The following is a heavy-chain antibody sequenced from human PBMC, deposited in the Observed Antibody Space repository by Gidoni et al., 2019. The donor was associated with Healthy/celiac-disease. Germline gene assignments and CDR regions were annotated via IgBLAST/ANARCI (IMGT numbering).Heavy chain of an antibody. CDR1: GGTFSSYA. Sequence: QLVQSGAEVKKPGSSVKVSCKASGGTFSSYAISWVRQAPGHGLEWMGGIIPIFGTANYAQKFQGRVTITADESTSTAYMELSSLRSEDTAVYYCARDGGYSYGSGGGYFDYWGQGTLVTVSS. D-gene: IGHD5-18*01. CDR2: IIPIFGTA. CDR3: ARDGGYSYGSGGGYFDY. V-gene: IGHV1-69*01. J-gene: IGHJ4*02.